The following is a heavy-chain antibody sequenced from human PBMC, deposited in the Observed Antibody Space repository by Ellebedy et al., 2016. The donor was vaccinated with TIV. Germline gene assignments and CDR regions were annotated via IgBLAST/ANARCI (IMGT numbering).Heavy chain of an antibody. CDR1: GFTFSYYW. J-gene: IGHJ6*03. D-gene: IGHD2-2*01. Sequence: GESLKISXAASGFTFSYYWMSWVRQAPGKGLEWVANIKQDGSEKYYVDSVKGRFTISRDNAKNSLYLQMNSLRAEDTAVYYCARDHCTSTSCYNRYYYYMDVWGKGTTVTVSS. CDR2: IKQDGSEK. CDR3: ARDHCTSTSCYNRYYYYMDV. V-gene: IGHV3-7*01.